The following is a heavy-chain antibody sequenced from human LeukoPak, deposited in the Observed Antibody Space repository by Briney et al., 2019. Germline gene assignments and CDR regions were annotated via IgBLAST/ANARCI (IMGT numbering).Heavy chain of an antibody. Sequence: GGSLRLSCAASGFTFSSYWMHWVRQAPGKGLVWVSRINSDGSSTSYADSVKGRFTISRDNAKNTLYLQMNSLRAEDTAVYCCAKIGEFPYYYYGMDVWGQGTTVTVSS. J-gene: IGHJ6*02. CDR1: GFTFSSYW. CDR3: AKIGEFPYYYYGMDV. V-gene: IGHV3-74*01. CDR2: INSDGSST. D-gene: IGHD3-10*01.